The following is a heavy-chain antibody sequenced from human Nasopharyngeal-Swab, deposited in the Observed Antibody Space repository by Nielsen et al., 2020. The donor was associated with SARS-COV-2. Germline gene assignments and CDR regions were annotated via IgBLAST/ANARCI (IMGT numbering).Heavy chain of an antibody. D-gene: IGHD1-26*01. CDR3: AKDGGGSSSLNWFDP. CDR1: GFTFSSYS. J-gene: IGHJ5*02. CDR2: ISSSSSTI. Sequence: GESLKISCAASGFTFSSYSMNWVRQAPGKGLEWVSYISSSSSTIYYADSVKGRFTISRDNAKNSLYLQMNSLRAEDTAVYYCAKDGGGSSSLNWFDPWGQGTLVTVSS. V-gene: IGHV3-48*04.